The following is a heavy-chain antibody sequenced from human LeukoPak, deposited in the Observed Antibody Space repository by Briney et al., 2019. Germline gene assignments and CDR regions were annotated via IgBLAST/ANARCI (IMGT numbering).Heavy chain of an antibody. CDR1: GYTFTSYA. CDR3: ASKGDGFCSSSRRQGAFDY. V-gene: IGHV1-2*02. J-gene: IGHJ3*01. D-gene: IGHD2-2*01. CDR2: INPNTGDT. Sequence: ASVKVSCKAPGYTFTSYAMHWVRQAPGQGLEWMGWINPNTGDTKFAQNFQDRVTMTWDTSVSTAYMELSSPTSDDTAVYYCASKGDGFCSSSRRQGAFDYWGQGSMVTVSS.